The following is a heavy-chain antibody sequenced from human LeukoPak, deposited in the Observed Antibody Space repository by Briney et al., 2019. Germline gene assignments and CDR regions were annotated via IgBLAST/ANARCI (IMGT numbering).Heavy chain of an antibody. D-gene: IGHD4-17*01. J-gene: IGHJ4*02. Sequence: GGSLRLSCAASGFTFNSYWMHWVRQAPGKGLVWVSRIKTDGSFSDYADAVKGRFAISRDNAKNTLYLQMNSLRAEDSAVYYCVKDRTTVTLFDYWGQGALVTVSS. V-gene: IGHV3-74*01. CDR3: VKDRTTVTLFDY. CDR1: GFTFNSYW. CDR2: IKTDGSFS.